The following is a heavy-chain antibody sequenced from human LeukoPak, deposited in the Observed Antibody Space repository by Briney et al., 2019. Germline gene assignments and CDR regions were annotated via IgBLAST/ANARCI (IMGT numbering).Heavy chain of an antibody. CDR2: IYYSGST. D-gene: IGHD1-26*01. J-gene: IGHJ4*02. CDR1: GRSTSSYY. V-gene: IGHV4-59*01. Sequence: SETLSLTCTVSGRSTSSYYWSWIRHPPGKVLEWIGYIYYSGSTNYNPSPKSQVPISVKKPQNQFSLNLTSFTLAEPACYYCAAWEGYWGQGTLVTVSS. CDR3: AAWEGY.